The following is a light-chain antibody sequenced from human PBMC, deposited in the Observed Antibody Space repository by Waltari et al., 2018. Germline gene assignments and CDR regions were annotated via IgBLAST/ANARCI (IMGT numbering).Light chain of an antibody. J-gene: IGKJ1*01. CDR3: MQGTHWPWT. V-gene: IGKV2-30*02. Sequence: DLVLTQSPFSLTVTLGQPASISCRSPERLVPRDGNTYFNWFQQRPGQSPRRLLYKVSNRDSGVPDRFSGSGSGTDFTLRISRVEAEDVGVYYCMQGTHWPWTFGQGTKVEIK. CDR2: KVS. CDR1: ERLVPRDGNTY.